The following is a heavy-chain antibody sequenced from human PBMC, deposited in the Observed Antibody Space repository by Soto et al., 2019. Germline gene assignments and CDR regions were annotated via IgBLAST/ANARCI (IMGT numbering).Heavy chain of an antibody. V-gene: IGHV3-7*01. CDR1: GFTFSRYW. D-gene: IGHD5-18*01. CDR3: ARGDTPMITGTDSFDI. J-gene: IGHJ3*02. Sequence: TGGSLRLSCAASGFTFSRYWMNWVRQAPGKGLEWVANIKQDGTEKNYVDSVKGRFTISRDNARNSLYLQMDSLRAEDTAVYFCARGDTPMITGTDSFDIWGQGTMVTVSS. CDR2: IKQDGTEK.